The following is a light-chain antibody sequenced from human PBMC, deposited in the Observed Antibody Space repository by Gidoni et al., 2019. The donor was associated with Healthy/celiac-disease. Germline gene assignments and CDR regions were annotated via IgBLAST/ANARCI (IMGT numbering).Light chain of an antibody. V-gene: IGKV1-39*01. Sequence: DIQMPQSPSSLSASVRDRVTLTCRASQSISSYLNWYQQKPGKAPKLLSYSASSFQRGVPSRFSGSGSGTDFTLTMCSLQPEDFATYYWQQSFSAPRTFAQGTKGEIK. CDR2: SAS. CDR1: QSISSY. CDR3: QQSFSAPRT. J-gene: IGKJ1*01.